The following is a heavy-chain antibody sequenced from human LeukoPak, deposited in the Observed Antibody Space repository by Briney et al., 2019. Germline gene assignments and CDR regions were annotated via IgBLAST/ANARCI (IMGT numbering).Heavy chain of an antibody. Sequence: EGSLRLSCAAPGFTFSSYSMNWVRQAPGKGLEWVSSISSSSSYIYYADSVKGRFTISRDNAKNSLYLQMNSLRAEDTAVYFCARAANNWNYALDYWGQGTLVTVSS. CDR2: ISSSSSYI. J-gene: IGHJ4*02. CDR3: ARAANNWNYALDY. D-gene: IGHD1-7*01. V-gene: IGHV3-21*01. CDR1: GFTFSSYS.